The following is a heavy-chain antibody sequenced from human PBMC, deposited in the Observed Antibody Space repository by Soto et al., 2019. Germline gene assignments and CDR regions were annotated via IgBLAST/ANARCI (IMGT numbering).Heavy chain of an antibody. CDR2: IKQDGSEK. J-gene: IGHJ3*02. Sequence: GESLKISCAASGFTFSSYWMSWVRQAPGKGLEWVANIKQDGSEKYYVDSVKGRFTISRDNAKNSLYLQMNSLRAEDTAVYYCAREGIAAAGYAFDIWGQWTMVTV. CDR1: GFTFSSYW. CDR3: AREGIAAAGYAFDI. D-gene: IGHD6-13*01. V-gene: IGHV3-7*01.